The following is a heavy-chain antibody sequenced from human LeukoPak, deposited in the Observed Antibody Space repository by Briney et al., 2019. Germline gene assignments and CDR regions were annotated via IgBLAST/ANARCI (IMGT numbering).Heavy chain of an antibody. CDR1: RYTFTSYG. J-gene: IGHJ5*02. CDR2: ISAYNGTT. CDR3: ARGDQIRNWFDP. D-gene: IGHD3-16*01. Sequence: ASVKVSCKASRYTFTSYGISWVRQAPGQGLEWMAWISAYNGTTNYAQKLQGRVTMTTDTSTSTAYMELRSLRSDDTAVYYCARGDQIRNWFDPWGQGTLVTVSS. V-gene: IGHV1-18*01.